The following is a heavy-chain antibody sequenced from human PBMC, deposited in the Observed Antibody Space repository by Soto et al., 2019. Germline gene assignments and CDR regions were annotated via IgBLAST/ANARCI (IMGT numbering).Heavy chain of an antibody. J-gene: IGHJ6*02. V-gene: IGHV1-2*02. CDR2: INPNSGGT. CDR3: ARAQGDIHSIAARPDYYYGMDV. D-gene: IGHD6-6*01. Sequence: QVQLVQSGAEVKKPGASVKVSCKASGYTFTGYYMHWVRQAPGQGLEWMGWINPNSGGTNYAQKFQGRVTMTRDTSICTAYMELSRLRSDDTAVYYCARAQGDIHSIAARPDYYYGMDVWGQGTTVTVSS. CDR1: GYTFTGYY.